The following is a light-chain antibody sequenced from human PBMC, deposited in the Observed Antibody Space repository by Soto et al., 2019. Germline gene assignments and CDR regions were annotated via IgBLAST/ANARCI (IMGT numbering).Light chain of an antibody. CDR1: SSNIGASYV. V-gene: IGLV1-40*01. Sequence: QPVLTQPPSVSGAPGQRVTISCSGSSSNIGASYVHWYQQLPGTAPKLLIYGNSNRPSGVPDRFSGSKSGTSASLAITGLQAEDEADYHCQSYDGSLSGAVFGGGTKLTVL. CDR3: QSYDGSLSGAV. J-gene: IGLJ3*02. CDR2: GNS.